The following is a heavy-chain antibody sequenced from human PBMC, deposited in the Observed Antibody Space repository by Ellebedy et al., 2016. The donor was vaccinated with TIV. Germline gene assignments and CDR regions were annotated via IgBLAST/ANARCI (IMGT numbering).Heavy chain of an antibody. CDR2: IIPIFGTA. J-gene: IGHJ6*02. CDR3: ARDLYYYYGMDV. CDR1: GGTFSSYA. V-gene: IGHV1-69*06. Sequence: ASVKVSCXASGGTFSSYAISWVRQAPGQGLEWMGGIIPIFGTANYAQKFQGRVTITADKSTSTAYMELSSLRSEDTAVYYCARDLYYYYGMDVWGQGPTVTVSS.